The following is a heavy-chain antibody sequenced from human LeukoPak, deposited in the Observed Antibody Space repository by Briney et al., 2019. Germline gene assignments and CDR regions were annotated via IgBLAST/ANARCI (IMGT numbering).Heavy chain of an antibody. CDR1: GGSIGLYY. V-gene: IGHV4-59*08. D-gene: IGHD3-10*01. Sequence: ASETLSLTCTVSGGSIGLYYWSWIRQPPGKGLEWIGYIYYSGSTNYNPSLKSRVTISVDTSKNQFSLKLNSVTAADTAVYYCARQRLAWFGESNSGFDYWGQGSLLTVSS. CDR3: ARQRLAWFGESNSGFDY. CDR2: IYYSGST. J-gene: IGHJ4*02.